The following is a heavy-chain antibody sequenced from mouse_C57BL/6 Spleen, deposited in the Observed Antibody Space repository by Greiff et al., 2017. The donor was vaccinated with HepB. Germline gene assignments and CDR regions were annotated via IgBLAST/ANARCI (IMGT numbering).Heavy chain of an antibody. CDR3: ARCPTQAYYFDY. CDR1: GFNIKDYY. V-gene: IGHV14-2*01. D-gene: IGHD3-2*02. CDR2: IDPEDGET. Sequence: EVQLQQSGAELVKPGASVKLSCTASGFNIKDYYMHWVKQRTEQGLEWIGRIDPEDGETKYAPKFQGKATITADTSSNTAYQQLRSLKSEDTAVYYFARCPTQAYYFDYWGQGTTLTVSS. J-gene: IGHJ2*01.